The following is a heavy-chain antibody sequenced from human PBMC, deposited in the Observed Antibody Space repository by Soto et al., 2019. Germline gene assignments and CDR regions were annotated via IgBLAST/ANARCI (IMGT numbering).Heavy chain of an antibody. V-gene: IGHV3-33*01. CDR2: IWYDGSNK. D-gene: IGHD6-13*01. CDR3: ARAWYSSSYFDY. J-gene: IGHJ4*02. CDR1: GFTFSSYG. Sequence: GGSLRLSCAVSGFTFSSYGMHWVRQAPGKGLEWVAVIWYDGSNKYYADSVKGRFTISRDNSKNTLYLQMNSLRAEDTAVYYCARAWYSSSYFDYWGQGTLVTVSS.